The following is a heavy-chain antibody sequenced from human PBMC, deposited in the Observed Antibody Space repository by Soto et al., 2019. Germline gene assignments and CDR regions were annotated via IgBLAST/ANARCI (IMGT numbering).Heavy chain of an antibody. D-gene: IGHD3-10*01. CDR2: IWYDGSNK. Sequence: QVQLVESGGGVVQPGRSLRLSCAASGFTFSSYGMHWVRQAPGTGLEWVAVIWYDGSNKYYADSVKGRFTISRDNSKNTLYLQMNSLRAEDTAVYYCAREGMVRGPFDYWGQGALVTVSS. CDR1: GFTFSSYG. J-gene: IGHJ4*02. V-gene: IGHV3-33*01. CDR3: AREGMVRGPFDY.